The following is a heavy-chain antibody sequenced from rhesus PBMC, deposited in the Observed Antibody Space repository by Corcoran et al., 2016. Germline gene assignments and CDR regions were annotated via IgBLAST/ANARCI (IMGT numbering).Heavy chain of an antibody. J-gene: IGHJ6*01. CDR3: ARQCYTDHLGGLDS. CDR1: GGSISGYYT. Sequence: QVQLQESGPGLVKPSETLSLTCPVSGGSISGYYTWNWIRPSPGKGLEWIGAVYSITARTNYNPSLKSRVTISKDTSKNQFSLMLTSVTAADTAVYYCARQCYTDHLGGLDSWVQGVVVTVSS. CDR2: VYSITART. D-gene: IGHD2-39*02. V-gene: IGHV4-143*01.